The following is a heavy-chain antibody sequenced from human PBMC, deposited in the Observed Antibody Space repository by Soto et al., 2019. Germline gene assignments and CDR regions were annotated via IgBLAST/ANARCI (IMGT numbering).Heavy chain of an antibody. CDR1: GFTFSSYS. CDR3: ARISWTGTITEYYFDY. D-gene: IGHD2-8*02. V-gene: IGHV3-21*01. CDR2: ISTTSTFI. Sequence: EVQLVESGGGLVKTGGSLRLSCAASGFTFSSYSLSWVRQAPGKGLEWVSSISTTSTFIDYADSVKGRFTISRDNAKSPLHLQMNSLRAEDTAVYYCARISWTGTITEYYFDYWGQGTLVTVSS. J-gene: IGHJ4*02.